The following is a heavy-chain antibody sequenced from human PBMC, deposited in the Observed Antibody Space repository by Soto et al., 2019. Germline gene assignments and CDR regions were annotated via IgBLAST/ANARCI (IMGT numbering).Heavy chain of an antibody. Sequence: EVQLVESGGDLVQPGGSLRLSCAASGFPFSDYWMHWVRQAPGKGLVWVSLINDDGSDTTYADYVKGRFTISRDNAKNTVYLQMNTLRVEDTAVYYCASDPTTGLDSWGQGTLVTVSS. CDR3: ASDPTTGLDS. CDR1: GFPFSDYW. D-gene: IGHD4-17*01. CDR2: INDDGSDT. J-gene: IGHJ4*02. V-gene: IGHV3-74*03.